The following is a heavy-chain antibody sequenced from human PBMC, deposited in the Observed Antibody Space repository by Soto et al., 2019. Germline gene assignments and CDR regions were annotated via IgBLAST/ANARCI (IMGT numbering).Heavy chain of an antibody. V-gene: IGHV3-15*01. J-gene: IGHJ4*02. D-gene: IGHD5-12*01. Sequence: EVQLVESGGGLVKPGGSLRLSCAASGFTFINAWMKWVRQAPGKGLEWVGRIKSKTDGGTTDYAAPVKGRFTISRDDSKNTLYLQMNSLKTEDTAVYYCTTTVIYSGYDWVFDYWGQGTLVTVSS. CDR3: TTTVIYSGYDWVFDY. CDR2: IKSKTDGGTT. CDR1: GFTFINAW.